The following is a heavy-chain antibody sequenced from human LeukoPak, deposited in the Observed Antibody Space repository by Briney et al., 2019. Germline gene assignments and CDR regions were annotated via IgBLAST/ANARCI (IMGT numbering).Heavy chain of an antibody. D-gene: IGHD1-1*01. Sequence: GEPLKISCKGSGYSFSSYWIGWVRQMPGKGLEWMGIIYPGDSDTRYSPSFQGQVTFSADKSISTAYLQWSSLKASDTAMYYCARHNNWNRPIDYWGQGTLVTVSS. V-gene: IGHV5-51*01. CDR3: ARHNNWNRPIDY. J-gene: IGHJ4*02. CDR2: IYPGDSDT. CDR1: GYSFSSYW.